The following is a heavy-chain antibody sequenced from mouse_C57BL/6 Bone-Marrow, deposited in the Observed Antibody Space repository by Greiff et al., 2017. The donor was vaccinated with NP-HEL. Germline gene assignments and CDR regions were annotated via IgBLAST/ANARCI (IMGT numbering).Heavy chain of an antibody. J-gene: IGHJ2*01. D-gene: IGHD2-3*01. CDR2: ISYDGSN. Sequence: ESGPGLVKPSQSLSLTCSVTGYSITSGYYWNWIRQFPGNKLEWMGYISYDGSNNYNTYLQNRISLTRDTSTNQFFLKLNSVTTKDTATYYCARDEVDDVYYVRYLDYWGQGTTLTVSS. CDR1: GYSITSGYY. CDR3: ARDEVDDVYYVRYLDY. V-gene: IGHV3-6*01.